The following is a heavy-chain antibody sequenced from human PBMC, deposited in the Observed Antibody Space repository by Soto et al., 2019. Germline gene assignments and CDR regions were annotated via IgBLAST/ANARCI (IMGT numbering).Heavy chain of an antibody. V-gene: IGHV1-18*01. Sequence: ASVKVSCKASGYTFTSYGISWVRQAPGQGLEWMGWISAYNGNTNYAQKLQGRVTMTTDTSTSTAYMELRSLRSDDTAVYYCARESIRGIVATISYYYYGMDVWGQGTKVTVSS. CDR1: GYTFTSYG. CDR2: ISAYNGNT. J-gene: IGHJ6*02. D-gene: IGHD5-12*01. CDR3: ARESIRGIVATISYYYYGMDV.